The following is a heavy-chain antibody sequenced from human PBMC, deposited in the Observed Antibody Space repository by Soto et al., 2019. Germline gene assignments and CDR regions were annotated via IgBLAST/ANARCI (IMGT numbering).Heavy chain of an antibody. V-gene: IGHV3-53*01. CDR2: IYSGGST. J-gene: IGHJ4*02. D-gene: IGHD1-26*01. Sequence: GGSLRLSCAASGFTVSSNYISWVRQAPGKGLEWVSVIYSGGSTYYADSVKGRFTISRDNSKNTLYLQMNSLRAEDTAVYYCARDSGSYLAFDYWGQGTLVTVSS. CDR3: ARDSGSYLAFDY. CDR1: GFTVSSNY.